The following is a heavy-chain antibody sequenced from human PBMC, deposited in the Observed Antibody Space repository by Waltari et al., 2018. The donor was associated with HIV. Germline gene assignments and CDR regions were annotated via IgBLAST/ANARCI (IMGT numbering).Heavy chain of an antibody. CDR3: ARDRTRYYFDS. Sequence: EVQLLESGGGLVQPGGCLRLSCAASGFTFSNYAMRWVRRARGKGLGGVPGIGVSGKGEYNADSVKGRFTISRDTAKKSLDLQRNSLRAEDTAVYYCARDRTRYYFDSWGQGTLVTVSS. CDR2: IGVSGKGE. D-gene: IGHD6-6*01. V-gene: IGHV3-23*01. J-gene: IGHJ4*02. CDR1: GFTFSNYA.